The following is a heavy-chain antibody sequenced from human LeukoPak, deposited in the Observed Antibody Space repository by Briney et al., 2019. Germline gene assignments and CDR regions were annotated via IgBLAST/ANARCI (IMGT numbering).Heavy chain of an antibody. CDR2: IFISGST. V-gene: IGHV4-61*02. CDR1: GDSISSGRYY. CDR3: ARHPTNWFDP. Sequence: SETPSLTCTVSGDSISSGRYYWSWIRQPAGKGLEWIGRIFISGSTNYNPSLKSRVTISVDTSKNQFSLKLSSVTAADTAVYYCARHPTNWFDPWGQGTLVTVSS. J-gene: IGHJ5*02.